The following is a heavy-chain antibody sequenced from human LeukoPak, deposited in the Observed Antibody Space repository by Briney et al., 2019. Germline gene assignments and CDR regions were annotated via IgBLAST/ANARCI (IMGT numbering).Heavy chain of an antibody. CDR2: ISYDGNSK. D-gene: IGHD3-22*01. CDR3: AKDLRSGYDSSGYFDS. V-gene: IGHV3-30*18. CDR1: GFIFNNYD. J-gene: IGHJ4*02. Sequence: PGGSLRLSCAASGFIFNNYDMHWVRQAPGKGLEWVAVISYDGNSKYYADSVKGRFIISRDNSKNKLFLQMNSLRAEDTAVYYCAKDLRSGYDSSGYFDSWGQGTLVTVPS.